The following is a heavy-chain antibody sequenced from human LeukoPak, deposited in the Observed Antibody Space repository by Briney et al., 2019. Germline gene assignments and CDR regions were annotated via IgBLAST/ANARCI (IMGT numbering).Heavy chain of an antibody. CDR3: APTPGAIIAAGRLRGVDY. V-gene: IGHV3-23*01. J-gene: IGHJ4*02. D-gene: IGHD6-13*01. CDR1: GFTFSSYA. Sequence: GALRLSCAASGFTFSSYAMSWVRQAPGKGLEWVSGISASGGSTYYADSVKGRFTISRDNSKNTLFLQMNSLRAEDTAIYYCAPTPGAIIAAGRLRGVDYWGQGTLVTVSS. CDR2: ISASGGST.